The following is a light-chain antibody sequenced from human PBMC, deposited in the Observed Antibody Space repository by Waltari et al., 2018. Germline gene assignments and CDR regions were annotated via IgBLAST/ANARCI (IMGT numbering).Light chain of an antibody. J-gene: IGKJ1*01. Sequence: IQRTQSPSTLSASVGDTVTITCRASQSASRWLAWYQQKPGKAPTLLIYKASTLQTGVPPRFSGSGSGTLFTLTINSLQPEDFATYYCQQYNFSPWTFGRGTKVEV. V-gene: IGKV1-5*03. CDR1: QSASRW. CDR2: KAS. CDR3: QQYNFSPWT.